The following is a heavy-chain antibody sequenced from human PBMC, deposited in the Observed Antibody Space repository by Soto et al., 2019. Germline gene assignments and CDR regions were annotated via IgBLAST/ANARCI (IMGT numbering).Heavy chain of an antibody. CDR1: GFTFSSFG. V-gene: IGHV3-33*01. Sequence: SLRLSCAASGFTFSSFGMHWVRQAPGKGLEWVSLIWYDGSKKSYGDPVKGRFTIPRDNSRNTVYLQMNGLRADDTAVYYCARDASYYSLWSGYFPSRNGMDVWGQGTTVTVSS. CDR3: ARDASYYSLWSGYFPSRNGMDV. J-gene: IGHJ6*02. CDR2: IWYDGSKK. D-gene: IGHD3-3*01.